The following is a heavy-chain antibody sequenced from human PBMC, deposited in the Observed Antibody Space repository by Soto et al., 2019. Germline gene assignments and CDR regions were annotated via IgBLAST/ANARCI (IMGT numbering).Heavy chain of an antibody. CDR3: ERLYYDSSGHIFPYFDY. J-gene: IGHJ4*02. V-gene: IGHV4-34*01. Sequence: SETLSLTCDVYGGSFSDYIWTWIRQTPGKGLQWIGQINHSGSANCNPSLKSRVTISVDTSKNQFSLKLSSVTAADTAVYYCERLYYDSSGHIFPYFDYWGQGTLVTVSS. CDR2: INHSGSA. D-gene: IGHD3-22*01. CDR1: GGSFSDYI.